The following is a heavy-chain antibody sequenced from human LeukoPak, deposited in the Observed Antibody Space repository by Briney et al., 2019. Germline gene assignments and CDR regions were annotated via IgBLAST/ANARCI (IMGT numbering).Heavy chain of an antibody. D-gene: IGHD5-24*01. Sequence: GGSLRLSCAASGFTFSSYAMSWVRQAPGKGLEWVSAISGSGGSTYYADSVKGRFTISRDNSKNTLYLQMNSLRAEDTALYYCARGQRRHVDMAPSFDYWGQGTLVTVSS. V-gene: IGHV3-23*01. J-gene: IGHJ4*02. CDR2: ISGSGGST. CDR1: GFTFSSYA. CDR3: ARGQRRHVDMAPSFDY.